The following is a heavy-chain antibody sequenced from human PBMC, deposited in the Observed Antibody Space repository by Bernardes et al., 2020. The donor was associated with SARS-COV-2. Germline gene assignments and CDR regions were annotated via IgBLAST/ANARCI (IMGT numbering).Heavy chain of an antibody. J-gene: IGHJ4*02. Sequence: GSLRLSCAASGFTFSNAWMSWVRQAPGKGLEWVGRIKSKTDGGTTDYAAPVKGRFTISRDDSKNTLYLQMNSLKTEDTAVYYCTTDRYYDYVWGSYRLPGYWGQGTLVTVSS. CDR3: TTDRYYDYVWGSYRLPGY. D-gene: IGHD3-16*02. CDR2: IKSKTDGGTT. CDR1: GFTFSNAW. V-gene: IGHV3-15*01.